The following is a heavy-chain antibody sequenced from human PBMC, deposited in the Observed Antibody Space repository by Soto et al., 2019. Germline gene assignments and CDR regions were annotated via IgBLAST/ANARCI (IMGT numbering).Heavy chain of an antibody. J-gene: IGHJ3*02. Sequence: QVQLVQSGAEVKKPGSSVKVSCKASGGTFSSYAISWVRQAPGPGLEWMGGIIPIFGTANYAQQFQGRVTITADKSTSTAYMELSSLRSEDTAVYYCAMGEPGVVVVAAYDAFDIWGQGTMVTVSS. CDR3: AMGEPGVVVVAAYDAFDI. D-gene: IGHD2-15*01. V-gene: IGHV1-69*06. CDR2: IIPIFGTA. CDR1: GGTFSSYA.